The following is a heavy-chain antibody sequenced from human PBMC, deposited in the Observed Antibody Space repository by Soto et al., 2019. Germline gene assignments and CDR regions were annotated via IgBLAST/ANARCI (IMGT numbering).Heavy chain of an antibody. CDR3: ARVRSGWCDY. Sequence: EVQLVESGGGLVKPGGSLRLSCATSGFTFTNSTMNWVRQAPGEGLEWVSSITSSSSYIYYADSVKGRFTISRDNAQNSLYLQMNSLRAEDTAVYYCARVRSGWCDYWGQEPLVTVSS. J-gene: IGHJ4*02. CDR2: ITSSSSYI. D-gene: IGHD6-19*01. CDR1: GFTFTNST. V-gene: IGHV3-21*01.